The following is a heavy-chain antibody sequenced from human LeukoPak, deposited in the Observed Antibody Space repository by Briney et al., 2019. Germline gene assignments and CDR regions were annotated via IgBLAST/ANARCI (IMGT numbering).Heavy chain of an antibody. CDR1: GFTFSTFA. CDR3: ARLGVKIVRGVSLKRSGCHWFDP. CDR2: IFPSGGEI. D-gene: IGHD3-10*01. V-gene: IGHV3-23*01. Sequence: GGSLRLSCAASGFTFSTFAMIWVRQPPGKGLEGVSSIFPSGGEIHYADSVRGRFTISRDNSKSILSLQMNSLRAEDTAIYYCARLGVKIVRGVSLKRSGCHWFDPWGQGTLVTVSS. J-gene: IGHJ5*02.